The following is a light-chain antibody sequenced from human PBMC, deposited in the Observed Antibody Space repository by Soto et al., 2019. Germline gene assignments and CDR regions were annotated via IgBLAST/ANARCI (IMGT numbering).Light chain of an antibody. Sequence: IELRRSPATMSVSPGERGTLSCRASQSVSSRLAWYQQKPGQSPRLLIYGASTRATGIPARFSGSGSGTDFALTISSLQPEDVATYYCQKYHSAPTWTFGQGTKVDIK. CDR3: QKYHSAPTWT. CDR1: QSVSSR. J-gene: IGKJ1*01. V-gene: IGKV3-15*01. CDR2: GAS.